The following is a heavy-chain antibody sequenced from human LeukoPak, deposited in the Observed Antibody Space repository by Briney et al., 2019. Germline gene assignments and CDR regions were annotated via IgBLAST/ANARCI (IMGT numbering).Heavy chain of an antibody. CDR1: GGSISSGGYS. J-gene: IGHJ4*02. V-gene: IGHV4-30-2*01. CDR3: ARAKFGHAPEVTFDY. D-gene: IGHD2-2*01. Sequence: SQTLSLTCAVSGGSISSGGYSWSWIRQPPGKGLEWIGYIYHSGSTYYNPSLKSRVTISVDRSKNQFSLKLSSVTAADTAVYYCARAKFGHAPEVTFDYWGQGTLVTVSS. CDR2: IYHSGST.